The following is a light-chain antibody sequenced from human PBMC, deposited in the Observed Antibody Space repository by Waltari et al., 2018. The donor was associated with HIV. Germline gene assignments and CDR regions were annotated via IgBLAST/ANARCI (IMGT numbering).Light chain of an antibody. CDR1: SSYFGAYYF. V-gene: IGLV2-14*01. CDR3: SSYTGSSTLYV. CDR2: EVS. Sequence: QSALTQPAPVSGSPGPSITISCPRTSSYFGAYYFVPWFQLHPGKAPKLMIYEVSNRPSGVSNRFSGSKSGNTASLTISGLQAEDEADYFCSSYTGSSTLYVFGTGTKVTVL. J-gene: IGLJ1*01.